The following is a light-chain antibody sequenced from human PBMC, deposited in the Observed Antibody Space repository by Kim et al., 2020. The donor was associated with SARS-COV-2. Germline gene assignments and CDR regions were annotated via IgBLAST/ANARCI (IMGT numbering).Light chain of an antibody. V-gene: IGLV4-69*01. CDR3: QTWGSGIVV. J-gene: IGLJ2*01. CDR1: SGHSNYA. CDR2: LNSDGSH. Sequence: QLVLTKSPSASASLGASVKLTCTLSSGHSNYAIAWHQQQPEKGPRYLMKLNSDGSHSKGDGIPDRFSGSSSGAERYLTISSLQSEDEADYYCQTWGSGIVVFGGGTQLTVL.